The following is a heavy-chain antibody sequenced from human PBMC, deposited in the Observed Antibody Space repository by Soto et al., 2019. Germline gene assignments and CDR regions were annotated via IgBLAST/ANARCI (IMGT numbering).Heavy chain of an antibody. CDR3: ARDLDGSGSYYTDY. V-gene: IGHV1-18*01. D-gene: IGHD3-10*01. CDR1: RYTFSNYG. CDR2: ISHWFNT. J-gene: IGHJ4*02. Sequence: SVKVSSKASRYTFSNYGISWVRQAPVPGLEWMGWISHWFNTNYAQKLQGRVTLTTDTSANTAYMELRSLRSDDTDIYFCARDLDGSGSYYTDYWGQGTLVTVYS.